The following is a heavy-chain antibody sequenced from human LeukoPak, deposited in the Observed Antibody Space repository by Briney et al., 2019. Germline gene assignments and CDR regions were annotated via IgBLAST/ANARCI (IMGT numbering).Heavy chain of an antibody. CDR2: ITPSIGGT. CDR3: ARDRVSLGSPYPGASDY. D-gene: IGHD1-26*01. CDR1: GYTFTNYY. J-gene: IGHJ4*02. Sequence: ASVKVSCKASGYTFTNYYIYWMRQAPGQGLEWMGIITPSIGGTTYAQEFQGRVTMTRDTSTSTVYMELSSLRSEDAAVYCCARDRVSLGSPYPGASDYWGQGTLVTVSS. V-gene: IGHV1-46*01.